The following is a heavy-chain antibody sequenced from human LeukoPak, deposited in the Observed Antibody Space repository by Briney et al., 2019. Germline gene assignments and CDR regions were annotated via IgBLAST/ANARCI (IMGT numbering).Heavy chain of an antibody. Sequence: GASVKVSCKASGYTFTSYYMHWVRQAPGQGLEWMGWMNPNSGNTGYAQKFQGRVTMTRNTSISTAYMELSSLRSEDTAVYYCARRRGRSSDWFDPWGQGTLVTVSS. CDR3: ARRRGRSSDWFDP. J-gene: IGHJ5*02. D-gene: IGHD1-1*01. V-gene: IGHV1-8*02. CDR1: GYTFTSYY. CDR2: MNPNSGNT.